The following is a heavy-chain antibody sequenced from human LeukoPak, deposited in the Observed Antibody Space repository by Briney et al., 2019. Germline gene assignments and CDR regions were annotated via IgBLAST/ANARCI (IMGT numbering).Heavy chain of an antibody. CDR3: AREGGGGYSGYDFGFDY. CDR2: INHSGST. Sequence: SETPSLTCAVYGGSFSGYYWSWIRQPPGKGLEWIGEINHSGSTNYNPSLKSRVTISVDTSKNQFSLKLSSVTAADTAVYYCAREGGGGYSGYDFGFDYWGQGTLVTVSS. D-gene: IGHD5-12*01. V-gene: IGHV4-34*01. CDR1: GGSFSGYY. J-gene: IGHJ4*02.